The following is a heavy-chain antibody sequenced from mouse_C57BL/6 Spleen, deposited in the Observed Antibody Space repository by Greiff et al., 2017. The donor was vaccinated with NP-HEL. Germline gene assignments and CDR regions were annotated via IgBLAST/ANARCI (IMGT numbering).Heavy chain of an antibody. D-gene: IGHD2-4*01. V-gene: IGHV1-18*01. CDR3: ARPSDYDWFAY. J-gene: IGHJ3*01. CDR1: GYTFTDYN. Sequence: VQLQQSGPELVKPGASVKIPCKASGYTFTDYNMDWVKQSHGKSLEWIGDINPNNGGTIYNQKFKGKATLTVDKSSSTAYMELRSLTSEDTAVYYCARPSDYDWFAYWGQGTLVTVSA. CDR2: INPNNGGT.